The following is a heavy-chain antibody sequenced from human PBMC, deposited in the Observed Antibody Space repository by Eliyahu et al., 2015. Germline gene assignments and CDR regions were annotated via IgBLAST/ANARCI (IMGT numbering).Heavy chain of an antibody. D-gene: IGHD3-10*01. Sequence: EVQLVESGGGLIQPGGSLRLSCXVXEFPVSNNFMXWVRQAXGKGLEWXSIMYAGGSASYADSVKGRFTISKDNSKNTLYLQMNSLRAEDTAVYYCSTSGRAAYYYGLDFWGQGTTVTVSS. CDR2: MYAGGSA. CDR1: EFPVSNNF. CDR3: STSGRAAYYYGLDF. J-gene: IGHJ6*02. V-gene: IGHV3-53*01.